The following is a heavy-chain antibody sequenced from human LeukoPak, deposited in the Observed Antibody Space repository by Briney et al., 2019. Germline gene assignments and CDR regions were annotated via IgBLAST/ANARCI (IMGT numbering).Heavy chain of an antibody. CDR1: GFTFSSSG. Sequence: PGGSLRLSCAASGFTFSSSGMHWVRQAPGKGLVWVSLINSDGSDTNYADSVKGRFTISRDNSKNTLYLQMNSLRAEDTAVYYCARDLSVAAFDYWGQGTLVTVSS. J-gene: IGHJ4*02. D-gene: IGHD6-19*01. CDR3: ARDLSVAAFDY. V-gene: IGHV3-74*01. CDR2: INSDGSDT.